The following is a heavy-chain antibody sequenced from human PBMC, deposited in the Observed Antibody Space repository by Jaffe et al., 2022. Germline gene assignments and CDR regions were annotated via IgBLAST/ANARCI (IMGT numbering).Heavy chain of an antibody. J-gene: IGHJ5*02. CDR2: IYYSGST. Sequence: QVQLQESGPGLVKPSETLSLTCTVSGGSISSYYWSWIRQPPGKGLEWIGYIYYSGSTNYNPSLKSRVTISVDTSKNQFSLKLSSVTAADTAVYYCARVLLTTVAHEGINWFDPWGQGTLVTVSS. V-gene: IGHV4-59*01. CDR1: GGSISSYY. CDR3: ARVLLTTVAHEGINWFDP. D-gene: IGHD4-17*01.